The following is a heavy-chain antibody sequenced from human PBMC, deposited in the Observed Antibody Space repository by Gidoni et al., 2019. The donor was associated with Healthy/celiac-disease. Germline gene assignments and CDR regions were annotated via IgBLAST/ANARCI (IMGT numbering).Heavy chain of an antibody. CDR1: GFTFGDYA. J-gene: IGHJ4*02. Sequence: EVQLVESGGGLVKPGRSLRLSCTASGFTFGDYAMSWFRQAPGKGLEWVGFIRSKAYGGTTECAASVKGRFTISRDDSKSIAYLQMNSLKTEDTAVYYCTRWGIIAVAGTRYFDYWGQGTLVTVSS. CDR3: TRWGIIAVAGTRYFDY. CDR2: IRSKAYGGTT. V-gene: IGHV3-49*05. D-gene: IGHD6-19*01.